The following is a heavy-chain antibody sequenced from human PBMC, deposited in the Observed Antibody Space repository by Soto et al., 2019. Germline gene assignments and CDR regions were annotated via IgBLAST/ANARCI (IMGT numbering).Heavy chain of an antibody. CDR1: GFTISSYN. Sequence: PGGSLRLSCAASGFTISSYNMNWVRQAPGKGLEWVSVISGSGDSTYYADSVKGRFTISRDNSKNTLYLQMNSLRTEDTAVYYCARRGPGTYFDYWGQGTLDTVSS. CDR2: ISGSGDST. D-gene: IGHD6-13*01. V-gene: IGHV3-23*01. CDR3: ARRGPGTYFDY. J-gene: IGHJ4*02.